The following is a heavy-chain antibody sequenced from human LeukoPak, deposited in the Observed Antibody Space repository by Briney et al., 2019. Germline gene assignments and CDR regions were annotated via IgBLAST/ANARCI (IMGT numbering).Heavy chain of an antibody. V-gene: IGHV3-23*01. Sequence: GGSLRLSCAVSRFTFSSYDMSWVRQAPGKGLEWVSPIRSSDSGTWYADSVKGRFIISRDNAKNSLYLQMNSLRAEDTAVYYCAGSHPDYDYFDSWGLGTLVTVSS. CDR1: RFTFSSYD. J-gene: IGHJ4*02. CDR2: IRSSDSGT. D-gene: IGHD4-17*01. CDR3: AGSHPDYDYFDS.